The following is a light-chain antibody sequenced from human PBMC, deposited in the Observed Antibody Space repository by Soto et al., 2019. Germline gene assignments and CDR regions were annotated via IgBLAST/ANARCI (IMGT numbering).Light chain of an antibody. CDR1: QSVSRN. Sequence: TQSPATLSVSPGDRATLSCRASQSVSRNSAWYQQKPGRAPRLLIYGASTRATGVPARFSGSGSGTEFTLSISSLQSGDFAVYYCQQYGDWPPDTFGQGTKLEI. CDR2: GAS. V-gene: IGKV3-15*01. J-gene: IGKJ2*01. CDR3: QQYGDWPPDT.